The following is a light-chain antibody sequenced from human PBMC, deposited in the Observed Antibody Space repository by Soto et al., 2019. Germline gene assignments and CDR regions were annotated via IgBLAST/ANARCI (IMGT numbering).Light chain of an antibody. J-gene: IGLJ1*01. Sequence: QSALTQPASVSGSPGQSITISCTGTSSDVGYYNYVSWYQQHPGKAPKLMIYEVSNRPSGVSNRFSGSKSGNTASLTISGLQAEDEADYYYTSYTATSTYVFGTGTKVTVL. CDR3: TSYTATSTYV. CDR1: SSDVGYYNY. CDR2: EVS. V-gene: IGLV2-14*01.